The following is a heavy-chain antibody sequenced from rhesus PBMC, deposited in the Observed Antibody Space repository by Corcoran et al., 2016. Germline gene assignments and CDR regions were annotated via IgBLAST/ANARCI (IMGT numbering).Heavy chain of an antibody. J-gene: IGHJ5-1*01. CDR3: ATGGNRFDV. V-gene: IGHV1-111*02. CDR2: GDPEDGEA. CDR1: GYTFTDYY. Sequence: EVQLVQSGAEVKKPGASVKISCKASGYTFTDYYLHWVRQAPGKGLEWRRRGDPEDGEALHDKKFQDRVTITADTSTDTAYMGLSSLRSEGTAVYYCATGGNRFDVWGAGVLVTVSS.